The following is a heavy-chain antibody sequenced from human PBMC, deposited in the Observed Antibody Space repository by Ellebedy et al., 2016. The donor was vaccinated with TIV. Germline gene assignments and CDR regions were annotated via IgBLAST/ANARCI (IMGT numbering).Heavy chain of an antibody. CDR1: GYSFTSYW. V-gene: IGHV5-51*01. J-gene: IGHJ4*02. Sequence: GESLKISCKASGYSFTSYWIGWVRQMPGKGLEWMGIIYPGDFDTRYSPSFRGHVSISVDKSITTAYLQWSSLRAADTAMYYCARPYRSSWYAFDYWGQGTLVIVSS. D-gene: IGHD6-13*01. CDR2: IYPGDFDT. CDR3: ARPYRSSWYAFDY.